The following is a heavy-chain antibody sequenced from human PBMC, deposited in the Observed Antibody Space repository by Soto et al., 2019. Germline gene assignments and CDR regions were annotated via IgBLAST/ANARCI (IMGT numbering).Heavy chain of an antibody. CDR3: TRWDGRCSGGRCFFDS. J-gene: IGHJ4*02. V-gene: IGHV3-7*01. CDR2: INEDGTKR. D-gene: IGHD2-15*01. Sequence: EVQLVESGGGLVQSGGSLRLSCIASGFSLTRYWMSWVRQTPGKGLEWGAKINEDGTKRDYMESVEGRFTISRDNAKNSLSLQMSSLRADDAAVYYCTRWDGRCSGGRCFFDSWGQGTLVTVSS. CDR1: GFSLTRYW.